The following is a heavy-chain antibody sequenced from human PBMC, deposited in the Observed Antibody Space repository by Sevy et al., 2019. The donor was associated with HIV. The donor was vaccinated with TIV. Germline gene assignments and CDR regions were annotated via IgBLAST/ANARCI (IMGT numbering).Heavy chain of an antibody. D-gene: IGHD3-10*01. J-gene: IGHJ4*02. CDR2: IKHDGSEQ. CDR3: ARERQEEDKSGAKFDY. Sequence: GGSLRLSCAVSGFTFRSYWMSWVRQAPGKGLEWVANIKHDGSEQYYLDSVKGRFTVSRDNGKNLLYLQMTSLRVDDAAVYYCARERQEEDKSGAKFDYWGRGTLVTVSS. CDR1: GFTFRSYW. V-gene: IGHV3-7*01.